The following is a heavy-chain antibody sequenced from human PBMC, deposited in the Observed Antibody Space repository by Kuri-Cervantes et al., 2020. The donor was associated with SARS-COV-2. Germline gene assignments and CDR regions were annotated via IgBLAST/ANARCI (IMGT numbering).Heavy chain of an antibody. J-gene: IGHJ4*02. CDR2: IRPSNGNT. Sequence: ASVKVSCKASGYTYISYTLSWVRQAPGQGPEWMGWIRPSNGNTKYAQYFQGRVTLTTEITTSTAYIELRSLRSDDTAVYYCARDLGYSYGGWGQGTLVTVSS. CDR3: ARDLGYSYGG. D-gene: IGHD5-18*01. V-gene: IGHV1-18*01. CDR1: GYTYISYT.